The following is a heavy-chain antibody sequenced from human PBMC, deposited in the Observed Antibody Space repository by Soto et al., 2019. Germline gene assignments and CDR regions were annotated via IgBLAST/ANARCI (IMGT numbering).Heavy chain of an antibody. CDR2: IKGKTDGGTT. CDR3: TCITVVRGVIPRNHMDV. J-gene: IGHJ6*03. Sequence: GGSLRLSCAASGITFINAWMSWVRQAPGKGLEWVGRIKGKTDGGTTDYAAPVKGRFTISRDDSKNTLYLQMNSLKTEDTDVYYCTCITVVRGVIPRNHMDVWGKGTTVTVSS. D-gene: IGHD3-10*01. CDR1: GITFINAW. V-gene: IGHV3-15*01.